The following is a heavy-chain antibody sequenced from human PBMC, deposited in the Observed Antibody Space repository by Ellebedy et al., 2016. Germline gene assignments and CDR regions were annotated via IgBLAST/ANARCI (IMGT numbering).Heavy chain of an antibody. J-gene: IGHJ4*02. CDR1: GFTFNNAW. V-gene: IGHV3-15*07. CDR3: TTGVYLYLGVVY. Sequence: GESLKISCAASGFTFNNAWMNWVRQAPGKGLEWVGRIRSKTDGGTTDYAAPVKGRFTISRDDSKSTLYLQMNSLKTEDTAVYYCTTGVYLYLGVVYWGPGTLVTVSS. D-gene: IGHD2-15*01. CDR2: IRSKTDGGTT.